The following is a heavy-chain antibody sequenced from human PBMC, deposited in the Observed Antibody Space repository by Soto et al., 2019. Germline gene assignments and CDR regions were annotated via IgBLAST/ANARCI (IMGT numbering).Heavy chain of an antibody. CDR3: AILVGGGDTAIHFGPAFDN. J-gene: IGHJ3*02. V-gene: IGHV1-2*02. D-gene: IGHD5-18*01. CDR1: GYTFTGYY. Sequence: ASVKVSCKASGYTFTGYYMHWVRQAPGQGLEWMGWINPNSGGTNYAQKFQGRVTITRDTSISTAYMELSRLRSDDTAVYYCAILVGGGDTAIHFGPAFDNWGQGTLVTVSS. CDR2: INPNSGGT.